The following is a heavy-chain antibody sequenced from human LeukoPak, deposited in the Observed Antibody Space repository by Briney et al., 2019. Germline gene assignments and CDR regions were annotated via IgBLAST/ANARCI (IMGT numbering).Heavy chain of an antibody. Sequence: PGGSLRLSCAASGFTFSTYGMHWVRQAPGKGLEWVAVIWYDGSNKYYADSVKGRFTISRDNSKNTLNVQMNSLRAEDTAVYYCARDLMDVWGQGTTVTVYS. CDR2: IWYDGSNK. CDR1: GFTFSTYG. J-gene: IGHJ6*02. V-gene: IGHV3-33*01. CDR3: ARDLMDV.